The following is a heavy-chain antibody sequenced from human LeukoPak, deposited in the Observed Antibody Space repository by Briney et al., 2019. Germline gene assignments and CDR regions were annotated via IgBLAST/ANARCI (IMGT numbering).Heavy chain of an antibody. D-gene: IGHD6-13*01. Sequence: GGSLRLSCAASGFTVSSNYMSWVRQAPGKGLEWVSVIYSGGSTYYADSVKGRFTISRDNSRNTLYLEMNRLRAEDTAVYYCASPAQQWSWFYLDYWGQGARVTVSS. CDR3: ASPAQQWSWFYLDY. CDR1: GFTVSSNY. CDR2: IYSGGST. J-gene: IGHJ4*02. V-gene: IGHV3-66*01.